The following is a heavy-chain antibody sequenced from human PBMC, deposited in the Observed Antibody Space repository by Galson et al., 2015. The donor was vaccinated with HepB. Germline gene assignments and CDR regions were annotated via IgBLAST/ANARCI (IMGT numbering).Heavy chain of an antibody. J-gene: IGHJ4*02. V-gene: IGHV1-69*13. D-gene: IGHD5-18*01. Sequence: SVKVSCKASGGTFSSYAISWVRQAPGQGLEWMGGIIPIFGTANYAQKFQGRVTITADESTSTAYMELSSLRSEDTAVYYCARRGGYSSGFDYWGQGTLVTVSS. CDR2: IIPIFGTA. CDR3: ARRGGYSSGFDY. CDR1: GGTFSSYA.